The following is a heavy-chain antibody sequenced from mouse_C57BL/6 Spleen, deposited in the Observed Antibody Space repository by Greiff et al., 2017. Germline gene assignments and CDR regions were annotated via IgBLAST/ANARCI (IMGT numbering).Heavy chain of an antibody. Sequence: QVQLKESGPELVKPGASVKISCKASGYAFSSSWMNWVKQRPGQGLEWIARIYPGRGNTYYNEKFKGKATLTAEKSSSTAYMQLSSLTSEDSFVFFCARGDYDYDTWFAYWGQGTLVTVSA. V-gene: IGHV1-76*01. CDR3: ARGDYDYDTWFAY. CDR2: IYPGRGNT. D-gene: IGHD2-4*01. J-gene: IGHJ3*01. CDR1: GYAFSSSW.